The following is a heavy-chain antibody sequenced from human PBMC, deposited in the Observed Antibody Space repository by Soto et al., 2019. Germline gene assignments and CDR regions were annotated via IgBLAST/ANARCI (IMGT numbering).Heavy chain of an antibody. CDR3: ARGEAEGIVVVITYNV. CDR2: IYYSGST. CDR1: GGSISSSSYY. D-gene: IGHD3-22*01. J-gene: IGHJ4*02. V-gene: IGHV4-39*01. Sequence: SETLSLTCTVSGGSISSSSYYWGWIRQPPGKGLEWIGSIYYSGSTYYNPSLKSRVTISVDTSKNQFSLKLSSVTAADTAVYYCARGEAEGIVVVITYNVWGQGTLVTVSS.